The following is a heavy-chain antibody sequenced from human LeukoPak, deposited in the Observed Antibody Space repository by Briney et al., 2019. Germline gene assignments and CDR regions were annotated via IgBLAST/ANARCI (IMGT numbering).Heavy chain of an antibody. CDR1: GFTFSSYS. J-gene: IGHJ4*02. Sequence: GGSLRLSCAASGFTFSSYSMNWVRQAPGKRLEWVSSISSSSSYIYYADSVKGRFTISRDNAKNSLYLQMNSLRAEDTAVYYCARAGYDTFPFDYWGQGTLVTVSS. CDR2: ISSSSSYI. D-gene: IGHD3-22*01. CDR3: ARAGYDTFPFDY. V-gene: IGHV3-21*01.